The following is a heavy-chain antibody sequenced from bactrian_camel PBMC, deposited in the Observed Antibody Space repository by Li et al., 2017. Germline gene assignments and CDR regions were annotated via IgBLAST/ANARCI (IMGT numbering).Heavy chain of an antibody. Sequence: DVQLVESGGGSVQSGGSLRLSCVLSGYTYSYPYMGWFRQAAGSGCEMVAFIDSDGRTGYGDSVKGRFTISRDNAKNTLYLQMNSLKTEDTAVYYCAADGGLPANWYGRYFGYWGQGTQVTVS. CDR2: IDSDGRT. J-gene: IGHJ6*01. CDR3: AADGGLPANWYGRYFGY. V-gene: IGHV3S10*01. CDR1: GYTYSYPY. D-gene: IGHD6*01.